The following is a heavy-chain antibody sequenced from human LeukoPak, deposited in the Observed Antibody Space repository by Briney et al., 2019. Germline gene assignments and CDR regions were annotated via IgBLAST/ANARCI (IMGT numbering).Heavy chain of an antibody. CDR2: IYPDDSDT. J-gene: IGHJ4*02. Sequence: GDSLKISCEASGYTFTNYWIGWVRQMPGKGLEWMGIIYPDDSDTKYSPSFQGQVTISADKSISTAYLQWSSLKAADTAMYYCARSRDSSGYYYLIWGQGTLVTVSS. CDR1: GYTFTNYW. CDR3: ARSRDSSGYYYLI. V-gene: IGHV5-51*01. D-gene: IGHD3-22*01.